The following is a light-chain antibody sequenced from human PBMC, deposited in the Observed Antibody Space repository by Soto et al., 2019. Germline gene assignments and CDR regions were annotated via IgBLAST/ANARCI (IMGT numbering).Light chain of an antibody. CDR2: DAS. CDR1: QSISSW. J-gene: IGKJ4*01. Sequence: DIQMTQSPSTLSASVGDRVTITCRASQSISSWLAWYQQKPGKAPKLLIYDASSLESGVPSRFSGSGSGTDFTLTISSLQPEDFATYYCQQSYGTPLALTFGGGTKVDIK. CDR3: QQSYGTPLALT. V-gene: IGKV1-5*01.